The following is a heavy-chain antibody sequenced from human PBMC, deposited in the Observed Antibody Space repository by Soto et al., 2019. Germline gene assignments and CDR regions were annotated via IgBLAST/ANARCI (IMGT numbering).Heavy chain of an antibody. Sequence: SETLSLTCTVSGGSISSSSYYWGWIRQPPGKGLEWIGSIYYSGSTYYNPSLKSRVTISVDTSKNQFSLKLSSVTAADTAVYYYARHYQEYYYGMDVWGQGTTVTVSS. D-gene: IGHD3-16*02. V-gene: IGHV4-39*01. CDR1: GGSISSSSYY. CDR2: IYYSGST. CDR3: ARHYQEYYYGMDV. J-gene: IGHJ6*02.